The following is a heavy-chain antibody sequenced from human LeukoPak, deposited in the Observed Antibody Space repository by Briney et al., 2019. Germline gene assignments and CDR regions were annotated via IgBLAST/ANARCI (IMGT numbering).Heavy chain of an antibody. CDR1: AGTFSSYA. CDR3: ARVLQMVRGVDWFDP. Sequence: GASVKVSCKASAGTFSSYAISWVRQAPGQGLEWRGGIIPIFGTANYAQKFQGRVTITADESTSTAYMELSSLRSEDTAVYYCARVLQMVRGVDWFDPWGQGTPVTVSS. CDR2: IIPIFGTA. J-gene: IGHJ5*02. D-gene: IGHD3-10*01. V-gene: IGHV1-69*13.